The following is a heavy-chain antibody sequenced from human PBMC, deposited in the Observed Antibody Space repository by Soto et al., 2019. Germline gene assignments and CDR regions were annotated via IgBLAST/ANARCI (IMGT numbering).Heavy chain of an antibody. Sequence: GDSLKISCMGSGDSFTSYWIGWVRQIPGKGLEWMGIIYPGDSDSRYSPSFQGQVTISADKSISTAYLQWSSLKASDTAMYYCARRDARQLARFDPWRQGTLVTVSS. CDR3: ARRDARQLARFDP. D-gene: IGHD6-6*01. J-gene: IGHJ5*02. CDR2: IYPGDSDS. CDR1: GDSFTSYW. V-gene: IGHV5-51*01.